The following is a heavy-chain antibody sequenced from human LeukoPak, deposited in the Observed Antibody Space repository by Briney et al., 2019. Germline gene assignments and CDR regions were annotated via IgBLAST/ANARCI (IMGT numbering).Heavy chain of an antibody. CDR3: ARKYDPFDY. D-gene: IGHD3-3*01. CDR1: GFTFSNYG. CDR2: MSYDGNNK. Sequence: GRSLRLSCAASGFTFSNYGMHWVRQAPGKGLEWVAVMSYDGNNKYYADSVKGRFTISRDNSKNTLYLQMNSLRAEDTAVYYCARKYDPFDYWGQGTLVTVSS. V-gene: IGHV3-30*03. J-gene: IGHJ4*02.